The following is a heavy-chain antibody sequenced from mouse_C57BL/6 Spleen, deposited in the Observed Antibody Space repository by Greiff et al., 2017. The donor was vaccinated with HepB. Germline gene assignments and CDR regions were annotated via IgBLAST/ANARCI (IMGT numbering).Heavy chain of an antibody. CDR1: GYAFSSYW. Sequence: VQLQQSGAELVKPGASVKISCKASGYAFSSYWMNWVKQRPGKGLEWIGQIYPGDGDTNYNGKFKGKATLTADKSSSTAYMQLSSLTSDDSAVYFCVSGIYYDYDDYAMDYWGQGTSVTVSS. V-gene: IGHV1-80*01. J-gene: IGHJ4*01. D-gene: IGHD2-4*01. CDR3: VSGIYYDYDDYAMDY. CDR2: IYPGDGDT.